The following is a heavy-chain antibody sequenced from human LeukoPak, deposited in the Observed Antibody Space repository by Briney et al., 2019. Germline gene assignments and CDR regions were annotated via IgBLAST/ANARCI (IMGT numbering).Heavy chain of an antibody. CDR1: GFTFSNYW. CDR2: IRQDGSEK. CDR3: VLSHYYYYHMDV. Sequence: GGPLRLSCAASGFTFSNYWMTWVRQAPGKGLEWVANIRQDGSEKYYVDSVKGRFTISRDNAKNSLYLQMNSLRAEDTTVYYCVLSHYYYYHMDVWGKGTTVTISS. J-gene: IGHJ6*03. V-gene: IGHV3-7*01.